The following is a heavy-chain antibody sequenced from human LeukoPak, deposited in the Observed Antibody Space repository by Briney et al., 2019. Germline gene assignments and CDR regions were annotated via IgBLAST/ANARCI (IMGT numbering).Heavy chain of an antibody. D-gene: IGHD6-19*01. V-gene: IGHV3-30*04. Sequence: PGRSLRLSCAASGFTSSSYAMHWVRQAPGKGLEWVAVISYDGSNKYYADSVKGRFTISRDNSKNTLYLQMNSLRAEDTAVYYCARDEVAVAGSLMATIDYWGQGTLVTVSS. CDR1: GFTSSSYA. CDR2: ISYDGSNK. CDR3: ARDEVAVAGSLMATIDY. J-gene: IGHJ4*02.